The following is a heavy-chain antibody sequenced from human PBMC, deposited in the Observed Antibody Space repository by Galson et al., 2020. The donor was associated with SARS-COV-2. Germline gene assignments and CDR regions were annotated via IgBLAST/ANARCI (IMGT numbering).Heavy chain of an antibody. CDR2: IYSTGSS. Sequence: SETLSLTCTVSIGSISGYFWSWIRQPAGREPEWIGRIYSTGSSNYSPSLKSRVSMSIDTSKKQFSLKLNSVTAADTAVYYCAGDNGGYFDDWGQGTLVTVSS. D-gene: IGHD3-16*01. J-gene: IGHJ4*02. CDR1: IGSISGYF. V-gene: IGHV4-4*07. CDR3: AGDNGGYFDD.